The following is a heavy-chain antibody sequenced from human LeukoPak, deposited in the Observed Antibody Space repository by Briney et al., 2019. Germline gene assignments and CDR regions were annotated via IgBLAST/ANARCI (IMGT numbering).Heavy chain of an antibody. D-gene: IGHD3-16*02. J-gene: IGHJ5*02. CDR1: GFTFSSYA. CDR3: AKTNGYPNWFGP. CDR2: IIGSGGST. Sequence: GGSLRLSCAASGFTFSSYAMSWVRLAPGKGLEWVSAIIGSGGSTFYADSVKGRFTISRDNSKNTLSLQMNSLRAEDTAVYYCAKTNGYPNWFGPWGQGTLVTVSS. V-gene: IGHV3-23*01.